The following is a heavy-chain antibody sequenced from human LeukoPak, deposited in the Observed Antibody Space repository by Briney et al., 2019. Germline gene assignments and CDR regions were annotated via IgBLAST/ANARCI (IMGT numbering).Heavy chain of an antibody. CDR1: GGSFSGYY. CDR3: ARAAPLLIVVGYFDY. Sequence: SETLSLTCAVYGGSFSGYYWSWIRQPPGKGLEWIGYIYYSGSTYYNPSLKSRVTISVDTSKNQFSLKLSSVTAADTAVYYCARAAPLLIVVGYFDYWGQGTLVTVSS. CDR2: IYYSGST. V-gene: IGHV4-30-4*08. J-gene: IGHJ4*02. D-gene: IGHD2-2*01.